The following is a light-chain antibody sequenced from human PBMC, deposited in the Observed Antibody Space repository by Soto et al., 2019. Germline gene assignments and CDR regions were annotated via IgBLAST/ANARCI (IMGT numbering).Light chain of an antibody. V-gene: IGKV3-20*01. CDR3: QQYGSSLYT. Sequence: EIVLTQSPGTLSLSPGERVILSCRASQSIASTYLTWYQQKPGQAPRLLIYGASRRATGIPDRFSGSGSGTDFSLTSSRLEPEDFAVYYWQQYGSSLYTFGQGTKLEIK. J-gene: IGKJ2*01. CDR2: GAS. CDR1: QSIASTY.